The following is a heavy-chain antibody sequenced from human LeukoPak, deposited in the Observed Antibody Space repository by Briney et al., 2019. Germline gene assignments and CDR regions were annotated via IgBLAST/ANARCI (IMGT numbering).Heavy chain of an antibody. CDR2: VSPSGST. CDR3: AREPSSPSARALDI. CDR1: GGSISTYY. V-gene: IGHV4-4*07. J-gene: IGHJ3*02. D-gene: IGHD2-2*01. Sequence: PSETLSLTCTVSGGSISTYYWSWIRQPAGKGLEWIGRVSPSGSTNYNPSLKGRITMSVDMSKNQFSLNLTSVTAADTAVYSCAREPSSPSARALDIWGQGTMVTVSS.